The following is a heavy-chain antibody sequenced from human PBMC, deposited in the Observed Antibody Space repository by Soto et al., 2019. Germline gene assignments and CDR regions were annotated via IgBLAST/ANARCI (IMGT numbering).Heavy chain of an antibody. CDR3: AKTVSTTWAFDY. Sequence: GGSLRLSCAASGFTFDDYGMSWVRQAPGKGLEWVSGINCSDGNTGYADSVKGRFTTSRDNAKNSLYLQMNSLRADDTAVYYCAKTVSTTWAFDYWGQGTLVTVSS. J-gene: IGHJ4*02. D-gene: IGHD2-2*01. CDR2: INCSDGNT. V-gene: IGHV3-20*04. CDR1: GFTFDDYG.